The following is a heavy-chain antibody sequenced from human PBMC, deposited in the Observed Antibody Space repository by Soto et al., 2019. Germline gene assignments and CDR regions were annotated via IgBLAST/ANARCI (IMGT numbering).Heavy chain of an antibody. Sequence: PSETLSLTCTVSGGSISSYYWSWIRQPPGKGLEWIGYIYYSVSTNYNPSLKGRVTISVDTSKNQFSLKLSSVTAADTAVYYCAKEKGMVYATGWFDPWGQGTLVTVSS. CDR2: IYYSVST. CDR3: AKEKGMVYATGWFDP. CDR1: GGSISSYY. V-gene: IGHV4-59*01. J-gene: IGHJ5*02. D-gene: IGHD2-8*01.